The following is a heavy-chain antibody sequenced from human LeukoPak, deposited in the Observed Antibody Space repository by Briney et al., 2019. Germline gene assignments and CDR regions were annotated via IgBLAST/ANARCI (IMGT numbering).Heavy chain of an antibody. Sequence: GGSLRLSCAASGITFSSFWMSWVRQAPGKGLEWVANIKQDGSEKYYVDSVKGRFTISRDNAKNSLYLQMNSLRAEDTAVYYCARPMVATNLDYWGQGTLVTVSS. J-gene: IGHJ4*02. V-gene: IGHV3-7*05. CDR2: IKQDGSEK. D-gene: IGHD5-12*01. CDR1: GITFSSFW. CDR3: ARPMVATNLDY.